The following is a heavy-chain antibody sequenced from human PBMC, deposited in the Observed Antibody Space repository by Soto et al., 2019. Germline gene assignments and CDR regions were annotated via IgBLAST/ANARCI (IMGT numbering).Heavy chain of an antibody. V-gene: IGHV1-69*17. J-gene: IGHJ6*02. CDR2: IIPIFDIT. CDR1: GGTFRSYS. Sequence: QVQLVQSGAEVKKPGSSVKVSCKASGGTFRSYSISWVRQAPGQGLEWMGGIIPIFDITNYAQKMHGRVTITADKSTSTAYMELSRLGTDDTAVYYCARPDEGGYSSNHHYYYALDVWGQGTTVTV. D-gene: IGHD3-22*01. CDR3: ARPDEGGYSSNHHYYYALDV.